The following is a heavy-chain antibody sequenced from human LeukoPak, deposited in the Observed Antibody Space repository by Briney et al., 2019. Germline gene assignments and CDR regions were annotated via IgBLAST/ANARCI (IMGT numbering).Heavy chain of an antibody. Sequence: GGSLRLSCAASGFTFSSNWMNWVRQSPGKGLVWVSRINSDGSTITYADSVKGRFTISRDNSKNTLYLQMNSLRAEDTAVYYCARGLASGYPPVPFDSWGQGTLVTVSS. CDR2: INSDGSTI. CDR1: GFTFSSNW. D-gene: IGHD3-3*01. J-gene: IGHJ4*02. CDR3: ARGLASGYPPVPFDS. V-gene: IGHV3-74*01.